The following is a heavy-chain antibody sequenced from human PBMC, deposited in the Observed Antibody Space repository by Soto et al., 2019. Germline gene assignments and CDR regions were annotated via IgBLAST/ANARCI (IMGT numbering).Heavy chain of an antibody. D-gene: IGHD6-13*01. V-gene: IGHV4-39*06. CDR2: IKYSGTT. CDR1: GGSISSSRCH. J-gene: IGHJ4*02. CDR3: ARIAAAGTNFDY. Sequence: PSETLSLTCTVSGGSISSSRCHGGWIRQPPGKGLEWIASIKYSGTTFYNPSLKSRVTLSVDTSKNQFALKLSSVTAADTAVYYCARIAAAGTNFDYWGQGTLVTVTS.